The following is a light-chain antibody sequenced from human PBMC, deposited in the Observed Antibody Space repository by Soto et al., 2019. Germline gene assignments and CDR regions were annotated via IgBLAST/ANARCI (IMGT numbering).Light chain of an antibody. CDR2: DAS. V-gene: IGKV3-20*01. CDR1: QSVSYY. CDR3: QQYGTSPLT. Sequence: EILLTQSPGTLSLSPGERATLSCRASQSVSYYLAWYQQKPGQAPRLLIYDASSRATGVPDRFSGSGSGTDFTLTISRLEPEDFEVYYCQQYGTSPLTFGGGTRLEIK. J-gene: IGKJ5*01.